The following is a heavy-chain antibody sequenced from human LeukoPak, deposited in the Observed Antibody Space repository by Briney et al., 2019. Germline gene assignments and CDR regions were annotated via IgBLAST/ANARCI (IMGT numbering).Heavy chain of an antibody. V-gene: IGHV3-23*01. CDR2: ISGSGGST. CDR1: GFTFSSYA. J-gene: IGHJ6*02. Sequence: GGSLRLSCAASGFTFSSYAMSWVRQAPGKGLEWVSAISGSGGSTYYADSVKGRFTISRDNSKNTPYLQMNSLRAEDTAVYYCAKAEDCSSTSCYFYGMDVWGQGTTVTVSS. D-gene: IGHD2-2*01. CDR3: AKAEDCSSTSCYFYGMDV.